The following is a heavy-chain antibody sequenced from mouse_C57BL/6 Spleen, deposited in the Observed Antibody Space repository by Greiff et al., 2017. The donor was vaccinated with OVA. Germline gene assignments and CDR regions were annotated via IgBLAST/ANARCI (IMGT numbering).Heavy chain of an antibody. J-gene: IGHJ2*01. CDR1: GFNIKDYY. CDR2: IDPEDGET. V-gene: IGHV14-2*01. CDR3: AGGMVTTGLYYFDY. Sequence: VQLKESGAELVKPGASVKLSCTASGFNIKDYYMHWVKQRTEQGLEWIGRIDPEDGETKYAPKFQGKATITADTSSNTAYLQRSSLTSEDTAVYYGAGGMVTTGLYYFDYWGQGTTLTVSS. D-gene: IGHD2-2*01.